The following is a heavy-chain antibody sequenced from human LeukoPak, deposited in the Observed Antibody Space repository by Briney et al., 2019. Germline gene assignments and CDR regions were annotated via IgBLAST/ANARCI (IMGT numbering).Heavy chain of an antibody. V-gene: IGHV3-9*03. CDR2: ISWNSGSI. Sequence: PGRSLRLSCAASGFTFDDYAMHWVRQAPGKGLEWVSGISWNSGSIGYADSVKGRFTISRDNVKNSLYLQMNSLRAEDMALYYCAKGDTTVTTYYFDYWGQGTLVTVSS. CDR3: AKGDTTVTTYYFDY. D-gene: IGHD4-17*01. CDR1: GFTFDDYA. J-gene: IGHJ4*02.